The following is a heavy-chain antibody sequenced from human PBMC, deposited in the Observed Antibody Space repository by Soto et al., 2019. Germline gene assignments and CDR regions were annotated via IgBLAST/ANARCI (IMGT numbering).Heavy chain of an antibody. CDR3: ARGVGCSGGSCYPDAFDI. D-gene: IGHD2-15*01. CDR1: GFTFSSYG. V-gene: IGHV3-33*01. Sequence: GGSLRLSCAAYGFTFSSYGMHWVRQAPGKXLEWVAVIWYDGSNKYYADSVKGRFTISRDNSKNTLYLQMNSLRAEDTAVYYCARGVGCSGGSCYPDAFDIWGQGKMVTVS. CDR2: IWYDGSNK. J-gene: IGHJ3*02.